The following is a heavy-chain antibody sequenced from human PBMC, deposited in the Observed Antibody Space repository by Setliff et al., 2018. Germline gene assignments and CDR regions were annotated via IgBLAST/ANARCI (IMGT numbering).Heavy chain of an antibody. D-gene: IGHD3-9*01. J-gene: IGHJ4*01. CDR1: GGSVSSGYYY. Sequence: SETLSLTCNVSGGSVSSGYYYWDWIRQPPGKGLEWIGTVYYTGRTYYNPSLKSRVTIAVDAPDNHFSLKLRSVTAADTAVYYCARAPNDLGVDWLFNNYFDYWGHGTLVTVPS. V-gene: IGHV4-39*02. CDR2: VYYTGRT. CDR3: ARAPNDLGVDWLFNNYFDY.